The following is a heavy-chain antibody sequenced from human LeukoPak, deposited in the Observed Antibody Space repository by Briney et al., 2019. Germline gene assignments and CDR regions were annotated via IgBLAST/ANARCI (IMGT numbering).Heavy chain of an antibody. J-gene: IGHJ4*02. CDR2: ISGSGGST. D-gene: IGHD3-10*01. V-gene: IGHV3-23*01. CDR3: AKALEEYYYGSGSYYLNDY. Sequence: GASLRLSCAASGFTFSSYAMSWVGQAPGKGLGWVSAISGSGGSTYYAGSVKGRFTISRDNSKNTLYLQMNSLRAEDTAVYYCAKALEEYYYGSGSYYLNDYWGQGTLVTVSS. CDR1: GFTFSSYA.